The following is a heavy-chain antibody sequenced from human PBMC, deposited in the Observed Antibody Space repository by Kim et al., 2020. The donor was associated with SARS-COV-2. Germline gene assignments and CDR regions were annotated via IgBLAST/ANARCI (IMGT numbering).Heavy chain of an antibody. CDR3: AKGPIAVVSGGKMWLDP. CDR2: ISYDGTIK. Sequence: GGSLRLSCAASGLTFRNYGMHWVRQAPGKGLEWVADISYDGTIKYYGDSVEGRFTISRDNSKNTLYLQMNSLRPEDTAVYYCAKGPIAVVSGGKMWLDPWGQGTMVTVSS. J-gene: IGHJ5*01. D-gene: IGHD2-2*01. CDR1: GLTFRNYG. V-gene: IGHV3-30*18.